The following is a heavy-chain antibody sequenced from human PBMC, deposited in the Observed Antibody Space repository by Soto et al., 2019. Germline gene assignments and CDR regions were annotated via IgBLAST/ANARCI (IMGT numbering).Heavy chain of an antibody. V-gene: IGHV4-34*02. CDR3: ASLDCGGGSCYFDY. J-gene: IGHJ4*02. CDR2: INHSGST. CDR1: GGSVSGNY. Sequence: QVRLQQWGAGLLKPSETLSLTCAVYGGSVSGNYWSWIRQPPGKGLEWIGEINHSGSTNYNPSLKRRVTISLDTSKNQFSLKLSSVTAADTGVYYCASLDCGGGSCYFDYWGQGTLVTVSS. D-gene: IGHD2-15*01.